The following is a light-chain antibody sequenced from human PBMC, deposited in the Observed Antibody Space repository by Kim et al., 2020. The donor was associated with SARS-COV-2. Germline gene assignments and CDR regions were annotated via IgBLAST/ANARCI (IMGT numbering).Light chain of an antibody. Sequence: ASVADRVTITCRARQGISNYLAWYQQKPGKVPKLLIYAAYALRSGVPSRFSGSGSGTDFTLTITSLQPEDVAVYYCQQCKGAPWTFGHGTKVDIK. V-gene: IGKV1-27*01. CDR1: QGISNY. CDR3: QQCKGAPWT. CDR2: AAY. J-gene: IGKJ1*01.